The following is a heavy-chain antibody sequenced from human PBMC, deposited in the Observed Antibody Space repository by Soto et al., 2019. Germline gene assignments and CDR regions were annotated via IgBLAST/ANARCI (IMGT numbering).Heavy chain of an antibody. Sequence: SGPTLVNPTQTLTLTCTFSGFSLSTSGVGVGWIRQPPGKALEWLALIYWDDDKRYSPSLKSRLTITKDTSKNQVVLTMTNMDPVDTATYYCARSFSRYSSSWSDFDYWGQGTLVTVSS. J-gene: IGHJ4*02. CDR2: IYWDDDK. V-gene: IGHV2-5*02. D-gene: IGHD6-13*01. CDR1: GFSLSTSGVG. CDR3: ARSFSRYSSSWSDFDY.